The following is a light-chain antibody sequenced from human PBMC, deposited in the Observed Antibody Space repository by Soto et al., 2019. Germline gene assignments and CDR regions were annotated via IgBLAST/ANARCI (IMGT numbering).Light chain of an antibody. CDR3: QQYYDNPWT. V-gene: IGKV4-1*01. CDR1: QSVLYTSKKKNS. J-gene: IGKJ1*01. Sequence: DIVMTQSPDSLAVSLGERATINCKSSQSVLYTSKKKNSLAWYQQKPGQPPKLLIYCASTQESGVPDRFSGGVSETDFTLALSTLTAEDMAIYYFQQYYDNPWTFGQGNKVEIK. CDR2: CAS.